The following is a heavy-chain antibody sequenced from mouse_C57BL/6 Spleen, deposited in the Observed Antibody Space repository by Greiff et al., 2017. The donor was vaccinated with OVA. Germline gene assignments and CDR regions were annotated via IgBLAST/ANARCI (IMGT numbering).Heavy chain of an antibody. D-gene: IGHD2-1*01. CDR3: ASYGNYFDY. Sequence: VKLQQSGAELARPGASVKLSCKASGYTFTSYGMSWVTQRTGQGLEWIGEIYPRSGNPYYNEKFTGKATLTADKSSSTAYMELRSLTSEDSAVYFCASYGNYFDYWGQGTTLTVSS. CDR2: IYPRSGNP. J-gene: IGHJ2*01. V-gene: IGHV1-81*01. CDR1: GYTFTSYG.